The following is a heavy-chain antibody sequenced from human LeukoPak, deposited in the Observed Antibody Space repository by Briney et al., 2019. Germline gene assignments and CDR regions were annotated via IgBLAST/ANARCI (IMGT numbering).Heavy chain of an antibody. CDR1: GFTFSSYS. D-gene: IGHD3-16*01. V-gene: IGHV3-48*04. J-gene: IGHJ3*02. CDR2: ISSGSTI. CDR3: ARDPHHYDREGAFDI. Sequence: GGSLRLSCAASGFTFSSYSMNWVRQAPGKGLEWVSYISSGSTIYYADSVKGRFTISRDNAKNSLYLQMNSLRAEDTAVYYCARDPHHYDREGAFDIWGQGTVVTVSS.